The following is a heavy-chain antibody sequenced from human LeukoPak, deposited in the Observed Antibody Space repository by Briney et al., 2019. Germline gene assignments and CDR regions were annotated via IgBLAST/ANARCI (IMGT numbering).Heavy chain of an antibody. CDR3: VRGGHWFDP. V-gene: IGHV4-59*01. Sequence: SETLSLTCTLSGDSLSNYYWSWFRQPPGKGLEWIGYVYYTGDTNYNSALKSRVTMSVDRSKNKFSPKLTSVTAADTAVYYCVRGGHWFDPWGQGALVSVS. CDR2: VYYTGDT. CDR1: GDSLSNYY. J-gene: IGHJ5*02.